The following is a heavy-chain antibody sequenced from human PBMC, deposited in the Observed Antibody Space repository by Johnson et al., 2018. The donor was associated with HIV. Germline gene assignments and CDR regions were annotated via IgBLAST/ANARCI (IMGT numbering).Heavy chain of an antibody. CDR3: AREVDGFDI. V-gene: IGHV3-9*01. Sequence: VQLVESGGGLVQPGRSLRLSCAASGFTFDDYAMHWVRQAPGKGLEWVSSISWNSGCIGYADSVKGRFTISRDNAKNSLYLQMNSLRAEDTAVYYCAREVDGFDIWGQGTMVTVSS. CDR2: ISWNSGCI. J-gene: IGHJ3*02. CDR1: GFTFDDYA.